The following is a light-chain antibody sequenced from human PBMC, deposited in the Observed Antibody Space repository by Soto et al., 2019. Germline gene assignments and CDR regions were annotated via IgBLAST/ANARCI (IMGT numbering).Light chain of an antibody. V-gene: IGKV3-20*01. CDR2: GAS. CDR1: QSVSNNY. CDR3: QQYGSSGT. J-gene: IGKJ1*01. Sequence: EIVLTQSPGTLSLSPGERATLSCRASQSVSNNYLAWYQQKPGQAPRLLIYGASNRATGIPDRFSGSGSGTDFTLTSSRLESEDFAVYYWQQYGSSGTFGQGTKVEIK.